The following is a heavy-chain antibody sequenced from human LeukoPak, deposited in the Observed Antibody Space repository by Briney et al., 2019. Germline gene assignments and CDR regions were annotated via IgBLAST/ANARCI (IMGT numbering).Heavy chain of an antibody. CDR2: INHSGST. CDR3: ARATGDYVYGMDV. V-gene: IGHV4-34*01. D-gene: IGHD4-17*01. Sequence: NPSETLSLTCAVYGGSFSGYYWSWIRQPPGKGLEWIGEINHSGSTNYNPSLKSRVTISVDTSKNQFSLKLSSVTAADTAVYYCARATGDYVYGMDVWGQGTTVTVSS. CDR1: GGSFSGYY. J-gene: IGHJ6*02.